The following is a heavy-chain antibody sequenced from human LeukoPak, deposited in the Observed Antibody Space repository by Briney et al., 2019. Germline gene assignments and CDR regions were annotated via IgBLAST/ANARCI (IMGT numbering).Heavy chain of an antibody. V-gene: IGHV4-30-2*01. Sequence: SQTLSLTCTVSGGSISSGGYYWSWIRQPPGKGLEWIGYIYHSGSTYYNPSLKSRVTISVDRSKNQFSLKLSSVTAADTAVYYCARVERHYDILTGYTYYYYGMDVWGQGTTVTVSS. CDR1: GGSISSGGYY. D-gene: IGHD3-9*01. CDR2: IYHSGST. CDR3: ARVERHYDILTGYTYYYYGMDV. J-gene: IGHJ6*02.